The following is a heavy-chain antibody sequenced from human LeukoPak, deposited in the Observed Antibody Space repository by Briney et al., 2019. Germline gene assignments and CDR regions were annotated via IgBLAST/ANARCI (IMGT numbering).Heavy chain of an antibody. CDR2: MYHSGST. CDR3: ARGQARLAWFDP. CDR1: GGSISRSSYY. J-gene: IGHJ5*02. Sequence: PSETLSLTCTVSGGSISRSSYYWGWIRQPPGKGLEWIGSMYHSGSTYYKPSLKSRVTISLDTSKNQFSLKLRSVTAADTAVYYCARGQARLAWFDPWGQGTLVTVSS. V-gene: IGHV4-39*07. D-gene: IGHD6-19*01.